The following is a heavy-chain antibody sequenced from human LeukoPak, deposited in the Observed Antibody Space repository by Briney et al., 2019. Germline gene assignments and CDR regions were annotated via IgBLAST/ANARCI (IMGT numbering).Heavy chain of an antibody. CDR3: ARDSSMLRGPLVIYYFDF. V-gene: IGHV3-74*01. Sequence: GGSLRLSCAASGFTFSSYWMHWVRQAPGKGLVWVSRINSDGSSTSYADSVKGRFTISRDTSKNTLYLQMNSLRVEDTAIYYCARDSSMLRGPLVIYYFDFWGQGTLVTVSS. CDR1: GFTFSSYW. CDR2: INSDGSST. J-gene: IGHJ4*02. D-gene: IGHD3-10*01.